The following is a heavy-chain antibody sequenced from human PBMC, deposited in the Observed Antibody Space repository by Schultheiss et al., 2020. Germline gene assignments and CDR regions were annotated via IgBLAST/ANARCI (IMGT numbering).Heavy chain of an antibody. CDR3: AKDYYGSGSYSPALDY. CDR1: GFTFDDYA. V-gene: IGHV3-9*01. D-gene: IGHD3-10*01. Sequence: GGSLRLSCAASGFTFDDYAMHWVRQAPGKGLEWVSGISWNSGSIGYADSVKGRFTISRDNAKNSLYLQMNSLRAEDTAVYYCAKDYYGSGSYSPALDYWGQGTLVTVSS. J-gene: IGHJ4*02. CDR2: ISWNSGSI.